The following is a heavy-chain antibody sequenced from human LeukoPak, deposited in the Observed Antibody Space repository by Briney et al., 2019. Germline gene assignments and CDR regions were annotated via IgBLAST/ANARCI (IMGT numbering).Heavy chain of an antibody. J-gene: IGHJ5*02. CDR2: MSPNSDNT. CDR1: GYTFTSYD. CDR3: ARDYGGSSGWFDP. Sequence: GAPVKVSCKASGYTFTSYDINWVRQATGQGLEWMGWMSPNSDNTGYAQKFQGRVTFTRDTSISTAYMELRSLTSEDTAVYYCARDYGGSSGWFDPWGQGTLVTVSS. V-gene: IGHV1-8*01. D-gene: IGHD4-23*01.